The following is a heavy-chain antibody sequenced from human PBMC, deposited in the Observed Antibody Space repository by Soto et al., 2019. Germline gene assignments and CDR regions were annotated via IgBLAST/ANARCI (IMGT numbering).Heavy chain of an antibody. Sequence: QAQLVESGGGVVQPGRSKRLSCAASGFTFSSYGMHWVRQAPGKGLEWVAVIWYDGSNKYYADSVKGRFTISRDNSKNTLYLQVNSLRAEDTAVYYCARDRYSSGWYDLDYWGQGTLVTVSS. D-gene: IGHD6-19*01. CDR3: ARDRYSSGWYDLDY. CDR2: IWYDGSNK. V-gene: IGHV3-33*01. J-gene: IGHJ4*02. CDR1: GFTFSSYG.